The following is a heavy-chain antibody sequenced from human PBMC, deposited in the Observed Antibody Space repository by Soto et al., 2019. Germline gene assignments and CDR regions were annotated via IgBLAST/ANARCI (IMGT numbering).Heavy chain of an antibody. CDR3: ARGSSLTYYFDY. J-gene: IGHJ4*02. CDR1: GTSINKYY. D-gene: IGHD3-9*01. Sequence: TLSLTCSVSGTSINKYYWAWLRQSPGKGLEWIGYVYNSEITNYNPSLESRVTISVDTSRTQFSLRLSSVTAADTAVYYCARGSSLTYYFDYWGQGTMVTVYS. V-gene: IGHV4-59*01. CDR2: VYNSEIT.